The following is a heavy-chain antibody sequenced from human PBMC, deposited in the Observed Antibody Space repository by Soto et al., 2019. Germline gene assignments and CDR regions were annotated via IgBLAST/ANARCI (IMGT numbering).Heavy chain of an antibody. CDR3: AKEIVRYSSGINWFDP. J-gene: IGHJ5*02. CDR1: GFTFSSYG. D-gene: IGHD6-19*01. V-gene: IGHV3-23*01. CDR2: IIGSGLST. Sequence: PGGSLRLSCAASGFTFSSYGMSWVRQAPGKGLQWVSGIIGSGLSTFYADSVKGRFTISRDNSKNTMFLQMSSLRAEDTAVYYCAKEIVRYSSGINWFDPWGQGTLVTVS.